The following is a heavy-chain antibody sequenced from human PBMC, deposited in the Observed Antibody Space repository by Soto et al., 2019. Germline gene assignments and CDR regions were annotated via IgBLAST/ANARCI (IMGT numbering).Heavy chain of an antibody. Sequence: QVQLQESGPGLVKPSGTLSLTCAVSGGSISSSNWWSWVRQPPGKGLEWIGEIYHSGSTNYNPSLKSRVTKSVDKSKNQFSLKLSSVAAADTAVYYCARDYMVRGVMRWFDPWGQGTLVTVSS. CDR1: GGSISSSNW. D-gene: IGHD3-10*01. CDR2: IYHSGST. CDR3: ARDYMVRGVMRWFDP. J-gene: IGHJ5*02. V-gene: IGHV4-4*02.